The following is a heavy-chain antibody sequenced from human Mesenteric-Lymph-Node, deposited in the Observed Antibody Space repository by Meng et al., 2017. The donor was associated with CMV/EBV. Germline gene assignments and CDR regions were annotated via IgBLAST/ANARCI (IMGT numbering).Heavy chain of an antibody. J-gene: IGHJ4*02. CDR2: INPNSGGT. V-gene: IGHV1-2*06. D-gene: IGHD5-24*01. CDR3: ARGTWQQSYYFDY. CDR1: GYTFTDYL. Sequence: CKASGYTFTDYLMHWVRQAPGQGLEWMGRINPNSGGTNYAQKFQGRVTMTRDTSTSTAYMDLSRLRSDDTAIYYCARGTWQQSYYFDYWGQGTLVTVSS.